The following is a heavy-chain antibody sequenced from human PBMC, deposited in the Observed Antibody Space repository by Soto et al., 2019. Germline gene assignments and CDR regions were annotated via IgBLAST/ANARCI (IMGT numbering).Heavy chain of an antibody. CDR2: IYNGEST. CDR3: AQTHGWPGFDY. D-gene: IGHD6-19*01. J-gene: IGHJ4*02. V-gene: IGHV4-59*01. CDR1: GGSISSRY. Sequence: QVQLQESGPGLVKPSETMSLTCTASGGSISSRYWNWIRQPPGKGLEWIGHIYNGESTNDNPSLKSRVTISADTSKNQFSLKLGSVTAAVTAVYYCAQTHGWPGFDYWGQGILVTVSS.